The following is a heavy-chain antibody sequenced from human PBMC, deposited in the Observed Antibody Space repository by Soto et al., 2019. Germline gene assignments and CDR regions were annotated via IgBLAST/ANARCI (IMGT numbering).Heavy chain of an antibody. J-gene: IGHJ4*02. D-gene: IGHD5-18*01. CDR1: GGSINSGGYC. CDR3: SRGILA. V-gene: IGHV4-31*03. Sequence: QVQLQESGPGLVKPSQTLSLTCTVSGGSINSGGYCWSWIRQHPGKALDWIGCISYGGSTSYNPALKSRVTIAVDTSKNQFSLKLTSVTAADTAVYYCSRGILAWGQGALITVSS. CDR2: ISYGGST.